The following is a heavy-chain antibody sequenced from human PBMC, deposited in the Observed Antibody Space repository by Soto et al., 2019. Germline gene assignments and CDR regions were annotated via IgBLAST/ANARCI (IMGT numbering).Heavy chain of an antibody. J-gene: IGHJ5*01. CDR3: VKGGVTGPKRNWFDT. CDR1: GFTFNSYA. CDR2: ISATGGST. Sequence: GGSLRLSCSASGFTFNSYAMHWVRQAPGKGLEYVSGISATGGSTYHADSVKGRVTISRDNPKNTLYLQLTSLRIDDTAVYYCVKGGVTGPKRNWFDTWGHGALVTVSS. D-gene: IGHD1-20*01. V-gene: IGHV3-64D*06.